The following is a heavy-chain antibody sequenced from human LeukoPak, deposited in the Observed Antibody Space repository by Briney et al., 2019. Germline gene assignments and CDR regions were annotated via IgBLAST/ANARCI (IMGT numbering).Heavy chain of an antibody. CDR2: INSDGSST. CDR1: GFTFNSYW. Sequence: SGGSLRLSCAASGFTFNSYWMHWVRQAPGKGLVWVSRINSDGSSTSYADSVKGRFTISRDNAKNTLYLQMNSLGAEDTAVYYCASEFTSWFGELPVDYWGQGTLVTVSS. D-gene: IGHD3-10*01. V-gene: IGHV3-74*01. J-gene: IGHJ4*02. CDR3: ASEFTSWFGELPVDY.